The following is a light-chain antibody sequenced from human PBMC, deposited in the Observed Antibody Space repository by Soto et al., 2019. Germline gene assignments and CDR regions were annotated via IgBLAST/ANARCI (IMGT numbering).Light chain of an antibody. CDR2: AAS. CDR1: QGISSY. J-gene: IGKJ1*01. V-gene: IGKV1-9*01. Sequence: DIQLTQSPSFLSSSVRERLTITCRASQGISSYLAWYQQKPGKAPKLLIYAASTLQSGVPSRFSGSGSGTEFTLTISSLQPDDFATYYCQHYNSYSEAFGQGTKVDIK. CDR3: QHYNSYSEA.